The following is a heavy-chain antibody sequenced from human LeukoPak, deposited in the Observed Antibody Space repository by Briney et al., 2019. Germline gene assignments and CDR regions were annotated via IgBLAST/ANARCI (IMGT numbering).Heavy chain of an antibody. J-gene: IGHJ6*03. CDR2: IKQDGSEK. CDR3: ARDGQWLDYYYYYYMDV. D-gene: IGHD6-19*01. Sequence: GGSLRPSCAASGFTFSSYWMSWVRQAPGKGLEWVANIKQDGSEKYYVDSVKGRFTISRDNAKNSLYLQMNSLRAEDTAVYYCARDGQWLDYYYYYYMDVWGKGTTVTVSS. CDR1: GFTFSSYW. V-gene: IGHV3-7*01.